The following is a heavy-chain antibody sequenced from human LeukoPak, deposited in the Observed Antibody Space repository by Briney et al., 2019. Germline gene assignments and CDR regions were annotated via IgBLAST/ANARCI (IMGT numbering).Heavy chain of an antibody. CDR3: ARDHGYCSGGSCYGLFDY. CDR2: INQDGSEK. J-gene: IGHJ4*02. V-gene: IGHV3-7*01. CDR1: RFTFSNYW. Sequence: GGSLRLSCAASRFTFSNYWMSWVRQAPGKGLEWVANINQDGSEKYYVDSVKGRFTISRDNAQNSLYLQMNSLRAEDTAMYYCARDHGYCSGGSCYGLFDYWGQGTLVTVSS. D-gene: IGHD2-15*01.